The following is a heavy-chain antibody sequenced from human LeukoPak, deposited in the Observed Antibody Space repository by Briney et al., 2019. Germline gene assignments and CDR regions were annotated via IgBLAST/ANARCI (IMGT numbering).Heavy chain of an antibody. CDR1: GFTFSSYE. D-gene: IGHD3-10*01. V-gene: IGHV3-48*03. CDR2: ISSSGSTI. Sequence: GGSLRLSCAASGFTFSSYEMNWVRQAPGKGLEWVSYISSSGSTIYYADSVKGRFTISRDNAKNSLYLQMNSLRAEDTAVYYCARGPYGSGIDYWGQGTLVTVSS. J-gene: IGHJ4*02. CDR3: ARGPYGSGIDY.